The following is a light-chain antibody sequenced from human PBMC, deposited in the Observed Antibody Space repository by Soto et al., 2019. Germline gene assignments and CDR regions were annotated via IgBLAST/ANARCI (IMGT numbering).Light chain of an antibody. J-gene: IGLJ1*01. CDR2: GSN. CDR3: ASWNDTLKGYV. Sequence: QSVLTQPPSASGTPGQTVTISCSGSSSNIGSNTVHWYQQLPGTDPKLLIFGSNQRPSWVPDRCSGAKTGASASLAISGLQSEDEADYYCASWNDTLKGYVFGTGTKVTVL. CDR1: SSNIGSNT. V-gene: IGLV1-44*01.